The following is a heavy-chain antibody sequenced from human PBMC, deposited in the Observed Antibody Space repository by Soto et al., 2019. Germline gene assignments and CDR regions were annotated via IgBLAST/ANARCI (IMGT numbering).Heavy chain of an antibody. CDR2: LSGVGGST. Sequence: EVQLLESGGGLVQPGGSLRLSCAASGFTFSSYAMSWVRQAPGKGLGWVSLLSGVGGSTYYADSVKGRFTISRDNSKNTLYLQMNSLRAEDTAVYYCAKLGFGRIVGATTHYYYYGMDVWGQGTTVTVSS. V-gene: IGHV3-23*01. CDR1: GFTFSSYA. CDR3: AKLGFGRIVGATTHYYYYGMDV. J-gene: IGHJ6*02. D-gene: IGHD1-26*01.